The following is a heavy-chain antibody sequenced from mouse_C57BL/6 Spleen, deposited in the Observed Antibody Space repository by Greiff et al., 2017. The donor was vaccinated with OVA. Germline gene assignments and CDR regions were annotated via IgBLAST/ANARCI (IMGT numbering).Heavy chain of an antibody. Sequence: EVKLVESVAELVRPGASVKLSCTASGFTIKNTYMHWVKQRPEQGLEWIGRIDPANGNTKYTPKFQGKATITADTSSNTAYLQLSSLTSEDTAIYYCASPYYYGSSYAMDYWGQGTSVTVSS. D-gene: IGHD1-1*01. CDR2: IDPANGNT. CDR3: ASPYYYGSSYAMDY. V-gene: IGHV14-3*01. CDR1: GFTIKNTY. J-gene: IGHJ4*01.